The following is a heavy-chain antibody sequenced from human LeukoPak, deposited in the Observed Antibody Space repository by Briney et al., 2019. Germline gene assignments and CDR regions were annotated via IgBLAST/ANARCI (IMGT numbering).Heavy chain of an antibody. CDR1: GGSIGSSY. D-gene: IGHD1-14*01. J-gene: IGHJ3*02. CDR3: ARDTPGNHAFDI. V-gene: IGHV4-59*01. CDR2: IYYSGTT. Sequence: SETLSLTCTISGGSIGSSYWSWIRQPPGKGLEWIGYIYYSGTTNYNPSLKSRVTISIDTSKNQFSLKLSSVTAADTAVYYCARDTPGNHAFDIWGQGTMVTVSS.